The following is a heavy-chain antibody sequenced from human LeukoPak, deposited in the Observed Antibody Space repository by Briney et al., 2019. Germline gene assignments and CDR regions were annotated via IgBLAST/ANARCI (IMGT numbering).Heavy chain of an antibody. V-gene: IGHV3-23*01. CDR2: ISGSGGSI. CDR3: AKLSILAVATDY. Sequence: GGSLRLSCTASGFTFSNYAMTWVRQAPGKGLEWVSTISGSGGSIHYADSVKGRFTISRDSSKNTLYLQMNSLRADDTAVYYCAKLSILAVATDYWGQGTLVTVSS. CDR1: GFTFSNYA. J-gene: IGHJ4*02. D-gene: IGHD2-21*01.